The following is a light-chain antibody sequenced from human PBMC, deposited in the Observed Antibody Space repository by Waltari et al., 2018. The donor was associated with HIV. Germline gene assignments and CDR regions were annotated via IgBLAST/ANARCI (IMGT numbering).Light chain of an antibody. J-gene: IGLJ2*01. Sequence: QSVLTQPPSASGTPGQRVTISCSGGSSNIGTYSVNWYQQVPGTAPKLLIYNNNQWPSGVPDRCSGSKSGTSASLAISGLQSEDEADYYCATWEHRLNGPIFGGGTRLTVL. CDR1: SSNIGTYS. V-gene: IGLV1-44*01. CDR3: ATWEHRLNGPI. CDR2: NNN.